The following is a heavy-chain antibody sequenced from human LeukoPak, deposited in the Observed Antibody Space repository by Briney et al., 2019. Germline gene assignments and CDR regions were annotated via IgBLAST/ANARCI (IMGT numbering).Heavy chain of an antibody. Sequence: GASVKVSCKASGYTFIGYYMHWVRQAPGQGLEWMGWMNPNSGNTGYAQKFQGRVTMTSNTSISTAYMELSSLRSEDTAVYYCARVHPLGWYFDLWGRGTLVTVSS. J-gene: IGHJ2*01. CDR3: ARVHPLGWYFDL. V-gene: IGHV1-8*02. D-gene: IGHD7-27*01. CDR2: MNPNSGNT. CDR1: GYTFIGYY.